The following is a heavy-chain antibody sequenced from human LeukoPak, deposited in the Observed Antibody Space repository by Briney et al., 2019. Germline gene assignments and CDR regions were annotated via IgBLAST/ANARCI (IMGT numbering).Heavy chain of an antibody. CDR2: IWYDGSNK. D-gene: IGHD3-3*01. CDR1: GFTFSSYG. V-gene: IGHV3-33*06. J-gene: IGHJ4*02. CDR3: AKGYYDFWSGYLYYFDY. Sequence: PGRSLRLSCAASGFTFSSYGMHWVRQAPGKGLEGVAVIWYDGSNKYYADSVKGRFTISRDNSKNTLYLQMNSLRAEDTAVYYCAKGYYDFWSGYLYYFDYWGQGTLVTVSS.